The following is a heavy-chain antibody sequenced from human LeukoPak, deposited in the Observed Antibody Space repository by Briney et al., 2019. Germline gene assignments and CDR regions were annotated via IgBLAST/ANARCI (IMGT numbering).Heavy chain of an antibody. V-gene: IGHV1-69*06. Sequence: SVKVSCKASGYTFTNYYIHWVRQAPGEGLEWMGGIIPIFGTANYAQKFQGRVTITADKSTSTAYMELSSLRSEDTAVYYCARTSSGYYYSFDYWGQGTLVTVSS. D-gene: IGHD3-22*01. J-gene: IGHJ4*02. CDR3: ARTSSGYYYSFDY. CDR1: GYTFTNYY. CDR2: IIPIFGTA.